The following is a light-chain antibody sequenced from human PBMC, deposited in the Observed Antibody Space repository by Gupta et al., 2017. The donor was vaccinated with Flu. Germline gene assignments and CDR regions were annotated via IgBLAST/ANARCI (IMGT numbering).Light chain of an antibody. Sequence: KVTISCSGSSSTCGTNDVSCYQQFPRKPPNLLIYDNNVRSSGIPDRFSGSKSGTSATLAITGLQTGDEAVYYCGTWDGSLSVGVFGGGTKLTVL. CDR2: DNN. CDR1: SSTCGTND. J-gene: IGLJ2*01. CDR3: GTWDGSLSVGV. V-gene: IGLV1-51*01.